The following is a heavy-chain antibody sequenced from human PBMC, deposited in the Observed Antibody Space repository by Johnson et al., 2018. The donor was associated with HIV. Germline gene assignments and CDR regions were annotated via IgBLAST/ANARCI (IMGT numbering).Heavy chain of an antibody. J-gene: IGHJ3*02. Sequence: VQLVESGGGLVQPGGSLRLSCAASGFTFSSYWMSWVRQAPGKGLEWVANIKQDGSEKYYVDSVKGRFTISRDNAKNSLYLQMNSLRAEDTAVYYCASSIRNDAFDIWGQVTMVTVSS. CDR1: GFTFSSYW. CDR2: IKQDGSEK. V-gene: IGHV3-7*01. CDR3: ASSIRNDAFDI.